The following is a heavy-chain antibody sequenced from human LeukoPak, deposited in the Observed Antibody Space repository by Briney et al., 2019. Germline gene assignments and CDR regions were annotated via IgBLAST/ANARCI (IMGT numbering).Heavy chain of an antibody. Sequence: PGGSLRLSCAASGFSLSSYAMTWVRQAPGKGLEWVSAISGSGGSSYYPGSVKGRFTISRDNSKNTLYLQMNSLRAEDTAVYYCAKGGSYSSGYYTPDYWGQGTLVTVSS. CDR1: GFSLSSYA. D-gene: IGHD3-22*01. J-gene: IGHJ4*02. CDR3: AKGGSYSSGYYTPDY. CDR2: ISGSGGSS. V-gene: IGHV3-23*01.